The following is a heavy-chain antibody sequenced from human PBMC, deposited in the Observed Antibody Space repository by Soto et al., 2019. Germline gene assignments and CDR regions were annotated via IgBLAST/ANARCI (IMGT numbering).Heavy chain of an antibody. Sequence: QVLLQESGPGLVKPSVTLSLTCSVAGASITYYYWDWIRQPPGKGLQWSGHIFHNGDTKWNPSLKSRVILSVDTSKRQFALKLTSVTAADTAVYFCARSLRGGLPTVTLPAYWGQGMLVTVSS. J-gene: IGHJ4*02. V-gene: IGHV4-59*01. CDR3: ARSLRGGLPTVTLPAY. CDR1: GASITYYY. D-gene: IGHD4-17*01. CDR2: IFHNGDT.